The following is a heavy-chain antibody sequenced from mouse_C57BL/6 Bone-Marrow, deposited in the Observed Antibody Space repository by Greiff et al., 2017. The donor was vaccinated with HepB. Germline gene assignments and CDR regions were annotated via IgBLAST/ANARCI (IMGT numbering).Heavy chain of an antibody. CDR3: ARGVDYGSSYYFDY. CDR1: GYTFTSYW. V-gene: IGHV1-52*01. Sequence: QVQLKQPGAELVRPGSSVKLSCKASGYTFTSYWMHWVKQRPIQGLEWIGNIDPSDSETHYNQKFKDKATLTVDKSSSTAYMQLSSLTSEDSAVYYCARGVDYGSSYYFDYWGQGTTLTVSS. D-gene: IGHD1-1*01. J-gene: IGHJ2*01. CDR2: IDPSDSET.